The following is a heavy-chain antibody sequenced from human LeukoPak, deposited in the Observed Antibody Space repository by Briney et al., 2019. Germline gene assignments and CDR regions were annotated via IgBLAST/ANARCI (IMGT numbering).Heavy chain of an antibody. CDR2: ISSSGSTL. J-gene: IGHJ4*02. CDR1: GFTFSSYE. CDR3: AREGGYSGYEAFDY. D-gene: IGHD5-12*01. Sequence: GGSLRLSCAASGFTFSSYEMNWVRQAPGKGLEWVSYISSSGSTLYYADSVKGRFTISRDNAKNSLYLQMNSLRAEDTAVYYCAREGGYSGYEAFDYWGQGTLVTVSS. V-gene: IGHV3-48*03.